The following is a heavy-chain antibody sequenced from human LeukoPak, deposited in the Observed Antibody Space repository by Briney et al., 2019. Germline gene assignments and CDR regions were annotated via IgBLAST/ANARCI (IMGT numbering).Heavy chain of an antibody. CDR2: ISSTGRWI. J-gene: IGHJ4*02. V-gene: IGHV3-21*01. D-gene: IGHD3-3*01. CDR1: GFSFSDYS. CDR3: ARAAEYYDFWSGYSRSVYYFDY. Sequence: GGSLRLSCATSGFSFSDYSMNWVRQAPGKGLQWVSSISSTGRWIYTEDSMKGRFSISRDNDKKVLFLQMDSLRAEDTAIYYCARAAEYYDFWSGYSRSVYYFDYWGQGTLVTVSS.